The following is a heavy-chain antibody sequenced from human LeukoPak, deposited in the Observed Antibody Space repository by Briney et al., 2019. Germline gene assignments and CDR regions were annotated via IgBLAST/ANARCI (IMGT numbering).Heavy chain of an antibody. CDR2: INHSGST. V-gene: IGHV4-34*01. D-gene: IGHD3-3*01. CDR3: ARGSRYYDFWSGYSNFGY. CDR1: GVSFSGYY. Sequence: SETLSLTCAVYGVSFSGYYWSWIRQPPGKGLEWIGEINHSGSTNYNPSLKSRVTISVDTSKNQFSLKLSSVTAADTAVYYCARGSRYYDFWSGYSNFGYWGQGTLVTVSS. J-gene: IGHJ4*02.